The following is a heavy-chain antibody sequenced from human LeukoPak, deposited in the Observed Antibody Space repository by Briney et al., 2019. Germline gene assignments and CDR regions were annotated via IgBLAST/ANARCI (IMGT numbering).Heavy chain of an antibody. Sequence: SEPLSLTCAVSGYSISSGYYWGWIRQPPGKGLEWIGCIYHSGSAYYNPSLKSRVTISVDTSKNQFSLKLSSVTAADTAVYYCASRIMITFGGVIAFDYWGQGTLVTVSS. CDR3: ASRIMITFGGVIAFDY. CDR1: GYSISSGYY. J-gene: IGHJ4*02. V-gene: IGHV4-38-2*01. CDR2: IYHSGSA. D-gene: IGHD3-16*02.